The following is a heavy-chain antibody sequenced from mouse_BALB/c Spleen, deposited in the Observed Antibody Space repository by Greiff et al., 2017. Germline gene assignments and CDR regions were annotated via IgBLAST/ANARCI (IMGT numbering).Heavy chain of an antibody. J-gene: IGHJ3*01. CDR2: IWSGGST. Sequence: VKLVESGPGLVQPSQSLSITCTVSGFSLTSYGVHWVRQSPGKGLEWLGVIWSGGSTDYNAAFISRLSISKDNSKSQVFFKMNSLQANDTAIYYCARNWGGYDGLAYWGQGTLVTVSA. CDR1: GFSLTSYG. D-gene: IGHD2-2*01. V-gene: IGHV2-2*02. CDR3: ARNWGGYDGLAY.